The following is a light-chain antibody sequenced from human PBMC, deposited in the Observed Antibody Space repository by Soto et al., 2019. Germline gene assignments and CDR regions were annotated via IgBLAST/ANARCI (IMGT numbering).Light chain of an antibody. CDR3: QQYNNWSPGYT. J-gene: IGKJ2*01. CDR1: QSVSSN. V-gene: IGKV3-15*01. CDR2: GAS. Sequence: EIVMTQSPATLSVSPGERATLSCSASQSVSSNLAWYQQKPGQAPRLLIYGASTRATGIPARFSGSGSGTEFTLTISSLPSEDFAVYYCQQYNNWSPGYTFGQGTKLEIK.